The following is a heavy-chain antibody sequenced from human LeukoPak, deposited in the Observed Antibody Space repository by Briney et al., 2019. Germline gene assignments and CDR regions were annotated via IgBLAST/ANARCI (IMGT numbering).Heavy chain of an antibody. CDR3: ERHNDYGDYGDY. Sequence: SETLSLTCAVSGYSISSGYYWGWIRHPPGKGLEWIGIICHSWSTYYNPSLRRRVTISRDTTKNHFSLKLSSVTAADTAVYYCERHNDYGDYGDYWGQGTLVTVSS. D-gene: IGHD4-17*01. V-gene: IGHV4-38-2*01. J-gene: IGHJ4*02. CDR1: GYSISSGYY. CDR2: ICHSWST.